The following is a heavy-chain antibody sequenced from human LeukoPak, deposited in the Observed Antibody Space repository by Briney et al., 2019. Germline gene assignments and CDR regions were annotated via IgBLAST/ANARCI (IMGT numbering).Heavy chain of an antibody. Sequence: GGSLRLSCPVSAFTFSSYWMHWVRQAPGKGLVWVSRINSDGSGTTYADSVKGRFTISRDNAKNTLYLQMNSLRAEDTAVYYCARGPRSPNNYYMDVWGKGTMVTVSS. CDR1: AFTFSSYW. V-gene: IGHV3-74*01. CDR3: ARGPRSPNNYYMDV. J-gene: IGHJ6*03. CDR2: INSDGSGT.